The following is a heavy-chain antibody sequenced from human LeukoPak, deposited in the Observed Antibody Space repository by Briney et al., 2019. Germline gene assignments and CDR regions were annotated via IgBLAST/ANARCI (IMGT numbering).Heavy chain of an antibody. J-gene: IGHJ5*02. Sequence: ASVKVSCKASGYPFPSYDINWVRQATGQGLEWMGWMNPNSGNTGYAQKFQGRVTMTRNTSISTAYMELSSLRSEDTAVYYCARGPLIRRVDPWGQGTLVTVSS. CDR1: GYPFPSYD. CDR3: ARGPLIRRVDP. D-gene: IGHD2-8*01. V-gene: IGHV1-8*01. CDR2: MNPNSGNT.